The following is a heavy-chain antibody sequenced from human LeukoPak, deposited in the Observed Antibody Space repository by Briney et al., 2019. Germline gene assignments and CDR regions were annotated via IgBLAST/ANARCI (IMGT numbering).Heavy chain of an antibody. V-gene: IGHV1-3*01. J-gene: IGHJ5*02. Sequence: GASVKVSCKASGYTFTSYAMHWVRQAPGQRLEWMGWINAGNGNTKYSQKFQGRVTMTRDTSTNTVYMELSSLRSEDTAVYYCARGPPTSSNWFDPWGREPWSPSPQ. CDR1: GYTFTSYA. CDR3: ARGPPTSSNWFDP. CDR2: INAGNGNT.